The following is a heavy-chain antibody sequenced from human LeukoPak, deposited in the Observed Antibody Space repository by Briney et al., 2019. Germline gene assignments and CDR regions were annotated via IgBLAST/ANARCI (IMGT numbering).Heavy chain of an antibody. CDR1: GFTFSSYD. CDR3: ARARGGSYFDY. D-gene: IGHD1-26*01. J-gene: IGHJ4*02. CDR2: IGTAGDT. V-gene: IGHV3-13*04. Sequence: GGSLRLSCAASGFTFSSYDMHWVRQATGKGLEWVSAIGTAGDTYCPGSVKGRFTISRENAKNSLYLQMNSLRAGDTAVYYCARARGGSYFDYWGQGTLVTVSS.